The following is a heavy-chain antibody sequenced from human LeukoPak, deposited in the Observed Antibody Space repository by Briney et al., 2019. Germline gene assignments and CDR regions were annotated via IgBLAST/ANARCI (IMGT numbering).Heavy chain of an antibody. J-gene: IGHJ4*02. Sequence: GGSLRLSCAASGFAVSDYWMNWVRQAPGKGPEWVSRLSSSGISTCYADSVKGRFTISRDNSKNALYLQMNSLRAEDTAVYYCARDPGYWGQGTLVTVSS. V-gene: IGHV3-74*01. CDR3: ARDPGY. CDR2: LSSSGIST. CDR1: GFAVSDYW.